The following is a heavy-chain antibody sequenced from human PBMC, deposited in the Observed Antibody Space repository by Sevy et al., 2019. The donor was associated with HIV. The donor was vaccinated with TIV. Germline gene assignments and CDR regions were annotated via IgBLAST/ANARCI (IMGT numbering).Heavy chain of an antibody. Sequence: GGSLRFSCVASGFTFRSYTMKWVRQAPGKGLECVSSISSSGSYIYYADSVKGRFTISRDDAKNSLYLQMNTLRAEDVALYYCARVRPYDTRDLDYRGQGTLVTVSS. D-gene: IGHD3-22*01. CDR3: ARVRPYDTRDLDY. J-gene: IGHJ4*02. CDR2: ISSSGSYI. V-gene: IGHV3-21*01. CDR1: GFTFRSYT.